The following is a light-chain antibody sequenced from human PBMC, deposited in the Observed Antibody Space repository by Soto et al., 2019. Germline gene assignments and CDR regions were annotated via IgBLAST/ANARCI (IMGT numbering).Light chain of an antibody. Sequence: EIVLTQSPATLSLSPGERATLSCRASQSVSSYLAWYQQKPGQAPRLLIYDASNRATGIPARFSGGGSGTAFTLPISSLEPEDFAFYSCQQRSNWPLTFGGGTKVEIK. V-gene: IGKV3-11*01. CDR1: QSVSSY. J-gene: IGKJ4*01. CDR2: DAS. CDR3: QQRSNWPLT.